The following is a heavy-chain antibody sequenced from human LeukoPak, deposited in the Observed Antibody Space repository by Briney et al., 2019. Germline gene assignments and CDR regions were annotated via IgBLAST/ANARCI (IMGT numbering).Heavy chain of an antibody. CDR1: GYTLTELS. CDR3: TKHLSGSGQYFQH. J-gene: IGHJ1*01. CDR2: FDPEDGET. V-gene: IGHV1-24*01. D-gene: IGHD6-19*01. Sequence: ASVKVSCKVSGYTLTELSMHWVRQAPGKGLEWMGGFDPEDGETIYAQKFQGRVTMTEDTSTDTAYMELSSLRSEDTAVYYCTKHLSGSGQYFQHWGQGTLVTVSS.